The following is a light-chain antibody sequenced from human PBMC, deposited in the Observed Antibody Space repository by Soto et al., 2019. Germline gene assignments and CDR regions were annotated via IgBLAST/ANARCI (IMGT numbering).Light chain of an antibody. J-gene: IGKJ1*01. Sequence: DIQMTQSPSSLSASVGDRVTITCRASQSISSYLNWYQQKPGKAPKLLIYAASSLQSGVPSRFSGSGSGTDFTLTISSLQPEDFATYYCQQSYSTPPRTFGQVTKV. CDR1: QSISSY. V-gene: IGKV1-39*01. CDR3: QQSYSTPPRT. CDR2: AAS.